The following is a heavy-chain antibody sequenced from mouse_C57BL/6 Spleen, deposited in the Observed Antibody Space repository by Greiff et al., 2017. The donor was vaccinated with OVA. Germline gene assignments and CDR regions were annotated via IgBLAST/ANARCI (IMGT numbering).Heavy chain of an antibody. J-gene: IGHJ4*01. D-gene: IGHD1-1*01. CDR3: ARSPIITTVVDYAMDY. Sequence: DVMLVESGGGLVQPGGSLSLSCAASGFTFTDYYMSWVRQPPGKALEWLGFIRNKANGYTTEYSASVKGRFTISRDNSQSILYLQMNALRAEDSATYYCARSPIITTVVDYAMDYWGQGTSVTVSS. V-gene: IGHV7-3*01. CDR2: IRNKANGYTT. CDR1: GFTFTDYY.